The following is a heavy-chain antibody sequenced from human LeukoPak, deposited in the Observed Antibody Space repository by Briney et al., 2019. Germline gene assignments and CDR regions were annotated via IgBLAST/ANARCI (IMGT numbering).Heavy chain of an antibody. D-gene: IGHD3-3*01. J-gene: IGHJ5*02. CDR3: ARHRPRPYDVWSEQIMWRWFDP. Sequence: SETLSLTCTVSGHSISSSSYCWGWIRQPPGKGLEWIGSIYYSGSTYYNPSLKSRVTISVDTSKNQFSLKLTSVTAADTAVYYCARHRPRPYDVWSEQIMWRWFDPWGQGTLVTVSS. CDR1: GHSISSSSYC. CDR2: IYYSGST. V-gene: IGHV4-39*01.